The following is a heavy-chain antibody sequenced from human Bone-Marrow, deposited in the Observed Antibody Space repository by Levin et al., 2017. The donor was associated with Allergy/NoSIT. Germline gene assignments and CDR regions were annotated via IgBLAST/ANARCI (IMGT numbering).Heavy chain of an antibody. CDR3: AREDVHYENIAYYPAPFDM. CDR2: IDASSSYI. D-gene: IGHD3-22*01. Sequence: PGGSLRLSCEASGFTFSSFGMNWVRQAPGKGLEWVSSIDASSSYIYYADSVKGRFTISRDNAKTSLYLQMSSLRGEDTAVYYCAREDVHYENIAYYPAPFDMWGQGTMVTVSS. J-gene: IGHJ3*02. V-gene: IGHV3-21*01. CDR1: GFTFSSFG.